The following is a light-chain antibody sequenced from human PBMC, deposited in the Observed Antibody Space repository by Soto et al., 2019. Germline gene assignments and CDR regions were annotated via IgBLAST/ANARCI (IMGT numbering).Light chain of an antibody. J-gene: IGKJ2*01. CDR3: QHNDSAHYT. CDR1: PSVGTNY. CDR2: GTC. V-gene: IGKV3-20*01. Sequence: IVLTQSPGTLSLSPGEGATLSCRASPSVGTNYLAWYQQTPGQAPRLLISGTCSRAACIPDRFSGSACGTNFTLTISKLDTEDFAVYYRQHNDSAHYTFGQRTKVDI.